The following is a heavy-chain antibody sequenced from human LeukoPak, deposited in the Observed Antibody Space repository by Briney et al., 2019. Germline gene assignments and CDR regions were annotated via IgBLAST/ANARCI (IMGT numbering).Heavy chain of an antibody. D-gene: IGHD5-18*01. CDR2: IYYSGST. Sequence: PSQTLSLTCTVSGGSISSGDYYWSWIRQPPGKGLEWIGYIYYSGSTYYNPSLKSRVTISVDTSKNQFSLKLSSVTAPDTAVYYCARDHGNSYGFGYWGQGTLVTVSS. J-gene: IGHJ4*02. V-gene: IGHV4-30-4*08. CDR1: GGSISSGDYY. CDR3: ARDHGNSYGFGY.